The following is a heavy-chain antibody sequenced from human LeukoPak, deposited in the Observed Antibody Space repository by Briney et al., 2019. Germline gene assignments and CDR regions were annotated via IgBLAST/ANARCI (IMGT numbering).Heavy chain of an antibody. CDR1: GFTFSSYW. CDR2: INVDGGST. Sequence: GGSLRLSCAASGFTFSSYWMHWVRQAPGKGLEWVSCINVDGGSTTYADSVKGRFTISRDNAKNSLYLQMNSLRAEDTAVYYCARDRYSSGYDAFDIWGQGTMVTVSS. CDR3: ARDRYSSGYDAFDI. J-gene: IGHJ3*02. V-gene: IGHV3-74*01. D-gene: IGHD6-19*01.